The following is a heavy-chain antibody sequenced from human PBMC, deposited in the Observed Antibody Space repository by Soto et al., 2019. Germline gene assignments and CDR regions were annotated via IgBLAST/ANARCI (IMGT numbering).Heavy chain of an antibody. CDR2: ISPYIDDT. D-gene: IGHD6-13*01. Sequence: EASVKVSCKASGYSFTNYGISWVRQAPGQGLEWMGWISPYIDDTNYAQKFQGRVTLTTDTSTSTAYMEVRSLRSEDTAVYFCARAPGIAAAGPHLVWGQGTLVTVSS. J-gene: IGHJ4*02. CDR1: GYSFTNYG. V-gene: IGHV1-18*01. CDR3: ARAPGIAAAGPHLV.